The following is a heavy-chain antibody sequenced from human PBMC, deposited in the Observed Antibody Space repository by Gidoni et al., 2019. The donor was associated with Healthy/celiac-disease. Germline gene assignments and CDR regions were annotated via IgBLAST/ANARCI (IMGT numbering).Heavy chain of an antibody. CDR2: IYYSGST. Sequence: QPHLLESGHGLVMPSETLSLTCTVSGGPISTSPYYCGWIRQPPGKGLEWIGRIYYSGSTYYNPSLKSRVTISVDTSKNQFSLKLSSVTAADTAVYYCARHNWPAIFGVVITFGAIDYWGQGTLVTVSS. D-gene: IGHD3-3*01. J-gene: IGHJ4*02. CDR3: ARHNWPAIFGVVITFGAIDY. CDR1: GGPISTSPYY. V-gene: IGHV4-39*01.